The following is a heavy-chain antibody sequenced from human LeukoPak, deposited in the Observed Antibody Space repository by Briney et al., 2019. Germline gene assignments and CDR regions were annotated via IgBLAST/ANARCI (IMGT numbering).Heavy chain of an antibody. CDR2: VSYDGTT. D-gene: IGHD2-15*01. V-gene: IGHV4-59*08. J-gene: IGHJ4*02. CDR3: ARLDCLVEGCYNH. Sequence: SETLSLTCSVSGDSVTSSYWNWIRQPPGKGLEWIGYVSYDGTTNYTPSLRSRLIMSVDTAKNDISLILTSVTAADTAIYYCARLDCLVEGCYNHWGRGTLVTVSS. CDR1: GDSVTSSY.